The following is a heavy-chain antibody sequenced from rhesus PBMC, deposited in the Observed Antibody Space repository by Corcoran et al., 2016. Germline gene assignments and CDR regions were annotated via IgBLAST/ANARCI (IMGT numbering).Heavy chain of an antibody. CDR3: ARDGEYSNYVRYWYFDL. CDR2: IYGSSTST. D-gene: IGHD4-23*01. CDR1: GGSISDSYR. Sequence: QVQLQESGSGVVKPSETLSLTCAVSGGSISDSYRWSWIRQPPGNGLEWIGYIYGSSTSTNYNPSLKSRVTSSKDTSKNQFSLKLSSVTAADTAVYYCARDGEYSNYVRYWYFDLWGPGTPITISS. J-gene: IGHJ2*01. V-gene: IGHV4S10*01.